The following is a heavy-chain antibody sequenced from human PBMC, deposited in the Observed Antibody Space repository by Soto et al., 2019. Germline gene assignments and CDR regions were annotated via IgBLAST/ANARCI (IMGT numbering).Heavy chain of an antibody. Sequence: QVQLVQSGTEVKKPGASVNVSCKASGYTFTNYGITWVRQAPGQGLEWMGWISADNGVTNYAQKLQGRVTMTTDPSTSTGYMELRSLRFDDTAVYYCALRGVLPDYWGQGALVTVSS. CDR2: ISADNGVT. J-gene: IGHJ4*02. V-gene: IGHV1-18*01. CDR1: GYTFTNYG. D-gene: IGHD4-17*01. CDR3: ALRGVLPDY.